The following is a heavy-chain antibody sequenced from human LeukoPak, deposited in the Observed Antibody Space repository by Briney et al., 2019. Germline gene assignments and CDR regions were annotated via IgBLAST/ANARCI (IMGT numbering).Heavy chain of an antibody. J-gene: IGHJ5*02. CDR3: ARYSYDILTGYPRGWFDP. CDR2: IYYSGST. Sequence: SETLSLTCTVSGGSISSYYWSWIRQPPGKGLEWIGYIYYSGSTNYNPSLKSRVTISVDTSKNQFSLKLSSVTAADTAVYYCARYSYDILTGYPRGWFDPWGQGTLVTVSS. V-gene: IGHV4-59*01. CDR1: GGSISSYY. D-gene: IGHD3-9*01.